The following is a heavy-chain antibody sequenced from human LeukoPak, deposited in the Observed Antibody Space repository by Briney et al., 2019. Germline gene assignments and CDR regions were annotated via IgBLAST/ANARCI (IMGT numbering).Heavy chain of an antibody. CDR1: GGSISPYY. J-gene: IGHJ4*02. CDR2: ISYSGST. Sequence: PSETLSLTCTVPGGSISPYYWSWVRQPPGKGLEWIGHISYSGSTNYNPSLKSRVTISVDTSKNQFSLKLSSVTAADTAVYYCASSAVPSVLTRFDYWGQGTLVTVSS. D-gene: IGHD4/OR15-4a*01. V-gene: IGHV4-59*01. CDR3: ASSAVPSVLTRFDY.